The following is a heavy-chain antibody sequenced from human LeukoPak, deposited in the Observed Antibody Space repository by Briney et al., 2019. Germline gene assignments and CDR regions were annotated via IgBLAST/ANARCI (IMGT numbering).Heavy chain of an antibody. CDR3: AREGGFIVATIGLDY. D-gene: IGHD5-12*01. CDR1: GFTFSSYW. J-gene: IGHJ4*02. Sequence: GGSLRLSCAASGFTFSSYWMSWVRQAPGKGLEWVANIKQDGSEKYYVDSVKGRFTISRDNAKNSLYLQMNSLRAEDTAVYYCAREGGFIVATIGLDYWGQGTLVTVSS. V-gene: IGHV3-7*01. CDR2: IKQDGSEK.